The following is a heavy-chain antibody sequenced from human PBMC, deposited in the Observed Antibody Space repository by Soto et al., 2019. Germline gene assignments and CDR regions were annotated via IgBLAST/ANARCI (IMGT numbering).Heavy chain of an antibody. Sequence: QVQLQQWGAGLLKPSETLSLTCAVYGGSFSGYYWTWIRQPPGTGLEWIGEINHSGSTNYNPSLKSPVTIAVDTSKNQFSLKLTSVTAPYTAVYYCARDKITGLFDYWGQGTLVTVSS. CDR3: ARDKITGLFDY. J-gene: IGHJ4*02. CDR2: INHSGST. D-gene: IGHD2-8*02. CDR1: GGSFSGYY. V-gene: IGHV4-34*01.